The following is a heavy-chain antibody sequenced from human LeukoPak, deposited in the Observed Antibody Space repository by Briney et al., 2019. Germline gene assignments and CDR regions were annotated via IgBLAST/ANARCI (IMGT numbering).Heavy chain of an antibody. V-gene: IGHV3-74*01. CDR2: INSDGSST. J-gene: IGHJ6*03. CDR1: GFTISSYW. D-gene: IGHD4-17*01. CDR3: AREGGDHYYYYYYMDV. Sequence: GGSLRLSCAASGFTISSYWMQWVRQAPGKGLVWVSRINSDGSSTSYADSVKGRFTISRDNAKNTLYLQMNSLRVEDTAVYYCAREGGDHYYYYYYMDVWGKGTTVTVSS.